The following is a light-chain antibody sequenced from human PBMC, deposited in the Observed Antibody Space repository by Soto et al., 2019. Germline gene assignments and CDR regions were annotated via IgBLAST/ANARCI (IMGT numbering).Light chain of an antibody. CDR3: PHHKSYSKT. J-gene: IGKJ1*01. CDR1: QSIRHY. Sequence: DIHITQSPPTLSASVGDRVTITCRASQSIRHYLAWYQQMPGKAPKLLIYGASTLQSGVPSRFSGSGSGTEFTLTISSLQPEDFGNYFCPHHKSYSKTFGKGT. CDR2: GAS. V-gene: IGKV1-5*01.